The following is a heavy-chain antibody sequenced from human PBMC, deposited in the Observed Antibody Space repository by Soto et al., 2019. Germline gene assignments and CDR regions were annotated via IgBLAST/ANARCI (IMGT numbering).Heavy chain of an antibody. J-gene: IGHJ4*02. CDR1: GGSSSSYY. Sequence: PSETLSLTCTVSGGSSSSYYLCWIRQPPGKGLEWIGYIYYSGSTNYNPSLKSRVTISVDTSKNQFSLKLSSVTAADTAVYYCARDLGYRDYYFDYWGQGTLVTVSS. V-gene: IGHV4-59*01. D-gene: IGHD5-12*01. CDR2: IYYSGST. CDR3: ARDLGYRDYYFDY.